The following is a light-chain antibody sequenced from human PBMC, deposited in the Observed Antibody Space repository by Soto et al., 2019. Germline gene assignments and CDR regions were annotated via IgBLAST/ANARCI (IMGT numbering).Light chain of an antibody. Sequence: QSVLTQPPSVSAAPGQRVTISCTGSSSNIGAGYDVHWYQHLPGTAPKLLIYANRGRPSGVPDRFSGSKSGTSASLGITGVQDEDEADYYCQSYKSSRRGWLFGGGTKLTVL. J-gene: IGLJ2*01. CDR1: SSNIGAGYD. CDR3: QSYKSSRRGWL. CDR2: ANR. V-gene: IGLV1-40*01.